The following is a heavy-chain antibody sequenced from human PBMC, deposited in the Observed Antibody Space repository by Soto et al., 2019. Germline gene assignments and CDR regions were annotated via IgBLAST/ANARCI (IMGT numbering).Heavy chain of an antibody. Sequence: ASVKVSCKASGGTFSSYTISWVRQAPGQGLEWMGRIIPILGIANYAQKFQGRVTITADKSTSTAYMELSSLRSEDTAVYYCARDNSIVVVPAAMRYYYYYMDVWGKGTTVTVSS. V-gene: IGHV1-69*04. CDR1: GGTFSSYT. CDR3: ARDNSIVVVPAAMRYYYYYMDV. CDR2: IIPILGIA. D-gene: IGHD2-2*01. J-gene: IGHJ6*03.